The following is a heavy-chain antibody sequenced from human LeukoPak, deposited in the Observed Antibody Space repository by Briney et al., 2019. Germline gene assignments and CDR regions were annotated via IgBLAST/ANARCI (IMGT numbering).Heavy chain of an antibody. CDR1: GYTFTDYY. J-gene: IGHJ4*02. Sequence: ASVKVSCKTSGYTFTDYYIHWVRQAPGQGLEWMGWVNPKSGATDFAQKFQGRITLTRDTSITTAHMEMNRLTSDDAAVYFCTIDEWELPGYWGQGTRVTVAT. V-gene: IGHV1-2*02. CDR3: TIDEWELPGY. D-gene: IGHD1-26*01. CDR2: VNPKSGAT.